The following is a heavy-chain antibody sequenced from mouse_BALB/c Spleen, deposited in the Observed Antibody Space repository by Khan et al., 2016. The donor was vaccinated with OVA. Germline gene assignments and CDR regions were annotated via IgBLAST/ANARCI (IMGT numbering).Heavy chain of an antibody. J-gene: IGHJ3*01. V-gene: IGHV1S81*02. CDR1: GYTFTSFY. CDR3: ASSGYGNPFAY. Sequence: QVQLQQPGAELVKPGASVKISCKASGYTFTSFYMYWVKQRPGQGFEWIGGINPSNGDTHFYEKFKSKATLTVDKSSTKAYMKFSSLKSEDYAVXYCASSGYGNPFAYWGQGTLVTVSA. CDR2: INPSNGDT. D-gene: IGHD2-1*01.